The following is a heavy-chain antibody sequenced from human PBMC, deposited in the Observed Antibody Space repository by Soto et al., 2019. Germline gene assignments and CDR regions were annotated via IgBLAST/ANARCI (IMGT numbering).Heavy chain of an antibody. CDR2: ISAYNGNT. D-gene: IGHD2-15*01. Sequence: ASVKVSCKASGYTFTSYGISWVRQAPGQGLEWMGWISAYNGNTNYAQKLQGRVTFTADKSTSTAYMDLNSLRSEDTAVYYCAHDCSGGSCSPFTFDYWGQGTPVTVSS. CDR3: AHDCSGGSCSPFTFDY. CDR1: GYTFTSYG. V-gene: IGHV1-18*01. J-gene: IGHJ4*02.